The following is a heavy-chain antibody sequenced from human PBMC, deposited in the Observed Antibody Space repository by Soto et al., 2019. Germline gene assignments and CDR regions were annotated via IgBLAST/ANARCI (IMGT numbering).Heavy chain of an antibody. CDR1: GFSVSNNY. V-gene: IGHV3-53*01. CDR2: IYSGGGT. Sequence: PGGSLRLSCAASGFSVSNNYMTWVRQAPRKGLEWVSTIYSGGGTYYADSVKGRFTISRDKSKNTLNLQMNSLRAEDTAVYYCARDRHDILTGSSYYYYYGVDVWGRGTTVTVSS. D-gene: IGHD3-9*01. J-gene: IGHJ6*02. CDR3: ARDRHDILTGSSYYYYYGVDV.